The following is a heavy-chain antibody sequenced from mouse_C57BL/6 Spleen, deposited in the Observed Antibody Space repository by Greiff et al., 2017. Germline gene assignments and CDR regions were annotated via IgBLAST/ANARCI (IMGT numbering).Heavy chain of an antibody. CDR3: ADIVTTDSYAMDY. CDR2: IYPRSGNT. V-gene: IGHV1-81*01. CDR1: GYTFTSYG. D-gene: IGHD2-5*01. Sequence: QVHVKQSGAELARPGASVKLSCKASGYTFTSYGISWVKQRTGQGLEWIGEIYPRSGNTYYNEKFKGKATLTADKSSSTAYMELRSLTSEDSAVYFCADIVTTDSYAMDYWGQGTSVTVSS. J-gene: IGHJ4*01.